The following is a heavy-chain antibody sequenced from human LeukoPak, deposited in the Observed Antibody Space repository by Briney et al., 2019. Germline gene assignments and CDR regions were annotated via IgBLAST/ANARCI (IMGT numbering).Heavy chain of an antibody. CDR2: ISASGAII. D-gene: IGHD2-21*01. CDR3: ARDGSYSQGLDP. CDR1: GFTFSNFD. Sequence: GGSLRLSCAASGFTFSNFDMNWVRQAPGKGLEWVAYISASGAIIYYADSVKGRFTLSRDNGKKSLYLDMNSLRVEDTAVYFCARDGSYSQGLDPWGQGTLVTVSS. V-gene: IGHV3-48*03. J-gene: IGHJ5*02.